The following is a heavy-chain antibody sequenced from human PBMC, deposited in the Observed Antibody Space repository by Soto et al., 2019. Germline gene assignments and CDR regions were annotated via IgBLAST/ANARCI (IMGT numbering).Heavy chain of an antibody. CDR2: INGDGRIT. Sequence: EVHLVESGGGSVQPGGSLRLSCGASGFTFGSYWMDWVRQVPGKGLVWVSRINGDGRITTYADSVKGRFTISRDNAGSTIYLQMNSLRVDDTAVYYCSRETLWFGESPKSGGQGTLVTVSS. D-gene: IGHD3-10*01. CDR1: GFTFGSYW. CDR3: SRETLWFGESPKS. J-gene: IGHJ4*02. V-gene: IGHV3-74*03.